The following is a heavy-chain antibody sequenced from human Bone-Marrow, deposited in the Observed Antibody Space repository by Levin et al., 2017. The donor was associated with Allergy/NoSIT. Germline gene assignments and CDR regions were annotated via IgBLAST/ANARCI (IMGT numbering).Heavy chain of an antibody. CDR2: ISASGSPT. Sequence: GESLKISCAASGFTFSDYYMAWIRQAPGKRLEWVSHISASGSPTYYADPVRGRFTISRDNAKQSLYLQMTSLRVEDTAVYYCARGLFDFWGQGALVTVSS. CDR3: ARGLFDF. V-gene: IGHV3-11*04. D-gene: IGHD5-12*01. CDR1: GFTFSDYY. J-gene: IGHJ4*02.